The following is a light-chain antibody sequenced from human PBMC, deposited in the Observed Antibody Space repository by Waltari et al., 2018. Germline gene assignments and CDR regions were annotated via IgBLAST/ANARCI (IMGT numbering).Light chain of an antibody. Sequence: EIVLTQSPATLSLSPGDRATRSCRARQSVSSYLAWYQQKPGQAPRLPIYDASNRATGIPARFSGSGSGTDFTLTISSLEPEDFAVYYCQQRSNWPLTFGGGTK. J-gene: IGKJ4*01. CDR3: QQRSNWPLT. CDR1: QSVSSY. CDR2: DAS. V-gene: IGKV3-11*01.